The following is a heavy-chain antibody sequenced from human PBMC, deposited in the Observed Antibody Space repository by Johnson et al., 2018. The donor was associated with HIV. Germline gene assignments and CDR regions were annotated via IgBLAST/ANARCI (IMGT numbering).Heavy chain of an antibody. J-gene: IGHJ3*02. CDR1: RFTFSSYG. V-gene: IGHV3-30*18. Sequence: QVQLVESGGGVVQPGRSLRLSCAASRFTFSSYGMHWVRQAPGKGLEWVAVISYDGGNKYYADSVKGRFTISRDNSKNTLYLQMNSLRAEDTAVYYCAKDEALGWERYPEAFDIWGQWTMVTVSS. CDR2: ISYDGGNK. D-gene: IGHD1-26*01. CDR3: AKDEALGWERYPEAFDI.